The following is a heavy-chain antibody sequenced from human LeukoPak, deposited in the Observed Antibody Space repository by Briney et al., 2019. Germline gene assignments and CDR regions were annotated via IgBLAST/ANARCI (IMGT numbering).Heavy chain of an antibody. CDR2: ISAYNGNT. J-gene: IGHJ4*02. CDR1: GYTFTSYG. D-gene: IGHD3-10*01. CDR3: ARDRALGELFDLFGY. V-gene: IGHV1-18*01. Sequence: ASVKVSCKASGYTFTSYGISWVRQAPGQGLEWMGWISAYNGNTKYAQKFQGRVIMTTDTSTSTVYMQLRSLTSDDTAVYSCARDRALGELFDLFGYWGQGTLVTVSS.